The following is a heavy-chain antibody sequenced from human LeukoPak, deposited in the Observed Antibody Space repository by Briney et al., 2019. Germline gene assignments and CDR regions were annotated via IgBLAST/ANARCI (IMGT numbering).Heavy chain of an antibody. D-gene: IGHD2-15*01. CDR1: GGSISSYY. J-gene: IGHJ6*03. Sequence: SETLSLTCTVSGGSISSYYWSWIRQPAGKGLEWIGRIYTSGSTNYNPSLKSRVTMSVDTSKNQFSLKLSSVTAADTAAYYCARLGYCSGGSCYYYYYMDVWGKGTTVTVSS. CDR3: ARLGYCSGGSCYYYYYMDV. CDR2: IYTSGST. V-gene: IGHV4-4*07.